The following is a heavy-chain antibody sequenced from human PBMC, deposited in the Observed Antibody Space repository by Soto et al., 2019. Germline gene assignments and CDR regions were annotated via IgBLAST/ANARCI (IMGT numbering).Heavy chain of an antibody. CDR2: ISGSGGST. Sequence: GWALRLSCAPSGFTFISYAMSWCRQTPGKVREWVSAISGSGGSTYYADSVKGRFPISRDNSKNTLYLQMNRLSPEDTAVYYCATGAIITTIVVAPGSSDYCGQGTLVTVSS. CDR1: GFTFISYA. CDR3: ATGAIITTIVVAPGSSDY. D-gene: IGHD3-22*01. J-gene: IGHJ4*02. V-gene: IGHV3-23*01.